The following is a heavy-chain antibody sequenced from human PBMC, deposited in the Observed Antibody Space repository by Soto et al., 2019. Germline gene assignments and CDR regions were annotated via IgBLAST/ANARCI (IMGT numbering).Heavy chain of an antibody. Sequence: GGSLRLSCAASGFAFSSYAMSWVRQAPGKGLEWVSAISGSGGSTYYADSVKGRFTISRDNSKNTLYLQMNSLRAEDTAVYYCAKWGYCTNGVCYGDHYYYGMDVWGQGTTVTVSS. CDR3: AKWGYCTNGVCYGDHYYYGMDV. J-gene: IGHJ6*02. CDR1: GFAFSSYA. D-gene: IGHD2-8*01. V-gene: IGHV3-23*01. CDR2: ISGSGGST.